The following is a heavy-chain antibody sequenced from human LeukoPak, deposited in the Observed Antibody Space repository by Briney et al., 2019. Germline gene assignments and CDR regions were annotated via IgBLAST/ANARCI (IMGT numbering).Heavy chain of an antibody. Sequence: ASVKVSCKASGYTFTVYYMHWVRQAPGQGLEWMGWINPNSGGTNFPQKFQGRVTMTRDTSISTAYMELGRLRSDDTAVYYCARGGPLGYDSRTNWFDPWGQGTLVTVSS. D-gene: IGHD3-22*01. CDR3: ARGGPLGYDSRTNWFDP. V-gene: IGHV1-2*02. CDR2: INPNSGGT. J-gene: IGHJ5*02. CDR1: GYTFTVYY.